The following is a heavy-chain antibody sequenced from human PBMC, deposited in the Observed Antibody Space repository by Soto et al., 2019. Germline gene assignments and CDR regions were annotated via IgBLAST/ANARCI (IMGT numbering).Heavy chain of an antibody. CDR2: IRQDGSEN. J-gene: IGHJ6*02. Sequence: GGSLRLSCAVSGFTFSNYWMTWVRQAPGKGLEWVANIRQDGSENSYVGSVKGRFTISRDNAKNSLYLQMNSLRAEDTAVYYCAREGGSKSLDVWGQGTTVTVSS. V-gene: IGHV3-7*03. CDR3: AREGGSKSLDV. D-gene: IGHD2-15*01. CDR1: GFTFSNYW.